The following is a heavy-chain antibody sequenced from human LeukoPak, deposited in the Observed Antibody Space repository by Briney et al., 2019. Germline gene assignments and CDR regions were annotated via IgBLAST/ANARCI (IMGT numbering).Heavy chain of an antibody. V-gene: IGHV1-69*13. D-gene: IGHD5-18*01. CDR1: GGTFSSYA. J-gene: IGHJ3*02. CDR2: IIPIFGTA. Sequence: ASVKVSCKASGGTFSSYAISWVRQAPGQGLEWMGGIIPIFGTANYAQKFQGRVTITADESTSTAYMELSSLRSEDTAVYYCARHWKDTAMVTDAFDIWGQGTMVTVSS. CDR3: ARHWKDTAMVTDAFDI.